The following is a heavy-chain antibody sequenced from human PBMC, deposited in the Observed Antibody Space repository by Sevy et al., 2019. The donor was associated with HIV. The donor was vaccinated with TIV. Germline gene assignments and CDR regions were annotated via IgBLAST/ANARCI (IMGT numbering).Heavy chain of an antibody. V-gene: IGHV1-18*01. Sequence: ASVKVSCKASGYTFNSYVITWVPQAPGQGLEWMGKISGYNGDTKYGQKFQGRVTMTTDPSTSTAYMELRSLKSDDTAVYYCARAPSGSQGPGQYFQHWGQGTLVTVSS. D-gene: IGHD1-26*01. CDR3: ARAPSGSQGPGQYFQH. CDR2: ISGYNGDT. J-gene: IGHJ1*01. CDR1: GYTFNSYV.